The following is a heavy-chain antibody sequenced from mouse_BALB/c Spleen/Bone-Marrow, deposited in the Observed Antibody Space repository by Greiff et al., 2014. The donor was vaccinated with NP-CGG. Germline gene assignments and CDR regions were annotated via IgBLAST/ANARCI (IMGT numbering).Heavy chain of an antibody. CDR1: GFSLTSYG. Sequence: VNVVESGPGLVAPSQSLSITCTVSGFSLTSYGVHWVRQPPGKGLEWLGVIWAGGSTNYNLALMSRLSISKDNSKSQVFLKMNSLQTDDTAMYYCARDWLRRAMDYWGQGTSVTVSS. CDR3: ARDWLRRAMDY. D-gene: IGHD2-2*01. J-gene: IGHJ4*01. V-gene: IGHV2-9*02. CDR2: IWAGGST.